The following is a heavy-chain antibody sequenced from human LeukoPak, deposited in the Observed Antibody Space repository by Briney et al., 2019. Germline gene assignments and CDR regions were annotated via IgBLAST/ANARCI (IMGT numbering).Heavy chain of an antibody. J-gene: IGHJ4*02. Sequence: PGGSLRLSCAASGFTFTTYSMHWVRQAPGKGLEWVANMKQDGSEIYYVDSVKGRFTISRDNADNSLYLQMNSLRAEDTAVYYCARESTYSYAYALDYWGQGTLVTVSS. D-gene: IGHD5-18*01. CDR3: ARESTYSYAYALDY. CDR2: MKQDGSEI. CDR1: GFTFTTYS. V-gene: IGHV3-7*01.